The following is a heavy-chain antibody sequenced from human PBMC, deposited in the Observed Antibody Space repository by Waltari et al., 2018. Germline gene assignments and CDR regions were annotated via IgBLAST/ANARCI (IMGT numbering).Heavy chain of an antibody. CDR1: GDSLTNADYY. CDR3: ARGDKGGSGAYYAFDI. V-gene: IGHV4-30-4*08. D-gene: IGHD1-26*01. CDR2: ISSTGNT. Sequence: QVQLQESGPGLVKPSLTLSLTCTVSGDSLTNADYYWNWFRQSPGEGLEWIGYISSTGNTYYKPSLKSRITISLDTSKSHFSLNLSSVTAADTAVYYCARGDKGGSGAYYAFDIWGQGTNVTVSS. J-gene: IGHJ3*02.